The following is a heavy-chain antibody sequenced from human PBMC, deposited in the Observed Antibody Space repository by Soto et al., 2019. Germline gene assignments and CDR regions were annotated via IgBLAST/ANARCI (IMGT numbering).Heavy chain of an antibody. V-gene: IGHV4-34*01. CDR1: GWSCVNDD. J-gene: IGHJ5*02. Sequence: SDTLSLTCCFYGWSCVNDDCMLFLQPPGKGLEWIGEVNHSGEATYNPSIQSRVSISLDTSNNHFSLKMTSVTVADTAIYFCEREERFKRSWFDPWGTGNQVTVSS. CDR2: VNHSGEA. CDR3: EREERFKRSWFDP. D-gene: IGHD3-10*01.